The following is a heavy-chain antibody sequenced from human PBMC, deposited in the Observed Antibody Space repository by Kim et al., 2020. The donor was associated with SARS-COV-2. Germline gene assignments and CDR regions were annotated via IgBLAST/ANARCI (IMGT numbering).Heavy chain of an antibody. D-gene: IGHD4-17*01. Sequence: GGSLRLSCAASGFTFSSYGMHWVRQAPGKGLEWVAVISYDGSNKYYADSVKGRFTISRDNSKNTLYLQMNSLRAEDTAVYYCAKDYGDYGGMNVWGQGTRSPSP. CDR1: GFTFSSYG. CDR3: AKDYGDYGGMNV. CDR2: ISYDGSNK. V-gene: IGHV3-30*18. J-gene: IGHJ6*02.